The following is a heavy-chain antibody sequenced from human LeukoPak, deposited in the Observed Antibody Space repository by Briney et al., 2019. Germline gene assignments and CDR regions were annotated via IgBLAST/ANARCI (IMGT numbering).Heavy chain of an antibody. V-gene: IGHV4-59*01. Sequence: SETLSLTCTVSGGSISSYYWSWIRQPPGKRVERIGYIYYSGDTNYNPSLKSRVTISVDTSKNQFSLKLSSVTAADTAVYYCARLRRDYGGHPFDYWGQGTLVTVSS. J-gene: IGHJ4*02. D-gene: IGHD4-23*01. CDR3: ARLRRDYGGHPFDY. CDR2: IYYSGDT. CDR1: GGSISSYY.